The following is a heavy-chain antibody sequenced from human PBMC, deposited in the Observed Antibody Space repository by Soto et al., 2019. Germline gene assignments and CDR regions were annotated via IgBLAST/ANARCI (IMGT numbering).Heavy chain of an antibody. CDR3: GRDRSHYAGVGKIDP. V-gene: IGHV3-21*01. J-gene: IGHJ5*02. D-gene: IGHD3-10*01. Sequence: GGSLRLSCAASGFNFSAYGMNWVRQAPGKGLEWVSSISSKGSYIYYTPSVKGRFTISRDNAKNSVYLQMNSLRAEDTAVYYCGRDRSHYAGVGKIDPWGQGTLVTVSS. CDR1: GFNFSAYG. CDR2: ISSKGSYI.